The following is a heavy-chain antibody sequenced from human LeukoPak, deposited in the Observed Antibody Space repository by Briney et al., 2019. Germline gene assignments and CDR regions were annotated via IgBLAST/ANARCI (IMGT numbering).Heavy chain of an antibody. J-gene: IGHJ5*02. CDR2: IYYSGST. CDR1: GGSISSSSYY. V-gene: IGHV4-39*01. D-gene: IGHD3-10*01. CDR3: ARLAGPHYYGSGSYNWFDP. Sequence: PSETLSLTCTVSGGSISSSSYYWGWIRQPPGKGLEWIGSIYYSGSTYYNPSLRSRVTISVDTSKNQFSLKLSSVTAADTAVYYCARLAGPHYYGSGSYNWFDPWGQGTLVTVSS.